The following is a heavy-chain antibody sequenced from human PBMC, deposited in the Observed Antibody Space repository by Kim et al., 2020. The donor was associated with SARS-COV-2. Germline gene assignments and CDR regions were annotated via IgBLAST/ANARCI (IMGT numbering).Heavy chain of an antibody. CDR1: GFTFSSYA. CDR3: AKFLRSLRFGLDAFDI. D-gene: IGHD5-12*01. CDR2: ISGSGGST. V-gene: IGHV3-23*01. Sequence: GGSLRLSCAASGFTFSSYAMSWVRQAPGKGLEWVSAISGSGGSTYYADSVKGRFTISRDNSKNTLYLQMNSLRAEDTAVYYCAKFLRSLRFGLDAFDIWGQGTMVTVSS. J-gene: IGHJ3*02.